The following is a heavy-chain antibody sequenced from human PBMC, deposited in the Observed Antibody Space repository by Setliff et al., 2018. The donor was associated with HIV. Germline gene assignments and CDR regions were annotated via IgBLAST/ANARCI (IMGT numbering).Heavy chain of an antibody. V-gene: IGHV4-31*03. J-gene: IGHJ3*02. CDR1: GASISSGGYY. CDR2: ILDSGST. D-gene: IGHD6-19*01. CDR3: ARERIAVAGPRVAFDI. Sequence: SETLSLTCTVSGASISSGGYYWNWIRQLPGKGLEWIGYILDSGSTCYNPSLRGRLSMSIDASANQFSVELTSVTAADTAVYYCARERIAVAGPRVAFDIWGQGTMVTVS.